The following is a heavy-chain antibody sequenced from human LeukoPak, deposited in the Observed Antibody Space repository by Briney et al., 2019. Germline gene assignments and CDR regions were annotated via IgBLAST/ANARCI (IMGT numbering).Heavy chain of an antibody. CDR3: ARDYYDTTGYYYFDY. D-gene: IGHD3-22*01. CDR2: ISEDGTGK. Sequence: GGSLRLSCAASGLTFSKYWMSWVRQAPGKGLEWVAIISEDGTGKYYVDSVKGRFTISRDNAENALYLQMNSLRAEDTAVYYCARDYYDTTGYYYFDYWGQGTLVTVSS. J-gene: IGHJ4*02. CDR1: GLTFSKYW. V-gene: IGHV3-7*04.